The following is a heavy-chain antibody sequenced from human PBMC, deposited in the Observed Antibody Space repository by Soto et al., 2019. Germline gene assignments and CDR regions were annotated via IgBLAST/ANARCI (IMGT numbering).Heavy chain of an antibody. D-gene: IGHD3-22*01. CDR3: AKDRRFYDDSCGRDFDE. CDR1: GFTFSTYA. J-gene: IGHJ4*02. V-gene: IGHV3-23*01. Sequence: GGSLILSCASSGFTFSTYAMNWVRQAPGKGLEWVSAISGSGGTTYYAASVKGRFTISRDNSRNTLYLQMNSRRAEDTAVYYCAKDRRFYDDSCGRDFDEWSQGTLVTVYS. CDR2: ISGSGGTT.